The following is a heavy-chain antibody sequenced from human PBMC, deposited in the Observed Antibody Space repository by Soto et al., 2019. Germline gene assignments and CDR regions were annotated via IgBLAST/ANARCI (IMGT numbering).Heavy chain of an antibody. CDR2: INHSGST. CDR3: ARGGWTRRAFDI. Sequence: SETLSLTCAVYGGSFSGYYWSWIRQPPGKGLEWIGEINHSGSTNYNPSLKSRVTISVDTSKNQFSLKLSSVTAADTAVYYCARGGWTRRAFDIWGQGTMVTVSS. J-gene: IGHJ3*02. CDR1: GGSFSGYY. D-gene: IGHD2-15*01. V-gene: IGHV4-34*01.